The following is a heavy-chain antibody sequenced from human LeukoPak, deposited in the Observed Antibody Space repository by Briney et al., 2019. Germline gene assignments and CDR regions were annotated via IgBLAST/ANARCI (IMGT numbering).Heavy chain of an antibody. Sequence: GGSLRLSCAASGFTFSSYGMHWVRQAPGKGLEWVAVIWYDGSNKYYADSVKGRFTISRDNSKNTLYLQMNSLRAEDTAVYYCARDRGSRSNSPYYFDYWGQGALVTVSS. CDR3: ARDRGSRSNSPYYFDY. J-gene: IGHJ4*02. CDR1: GFTFSSYG. V-gene: IGHV3-33*01. CDR2: IWYDGSNK. D-gene: IGHD4-11*01.